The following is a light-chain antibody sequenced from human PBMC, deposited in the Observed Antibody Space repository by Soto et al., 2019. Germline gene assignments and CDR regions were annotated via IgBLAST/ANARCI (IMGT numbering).Light chain of an antibody. J-gene: IGLJ1*01. Sequence: QSLLTQPASVSVSPGHSITISCTGTSSDVGSYNFVSWYQQLPGKAPKLMIYEVSNRPSGVSNRFSGSKSGNTASLTISGLQAEDEADYYCSSYTTSSNYVFGSGTKVTVL. V-gene: IGLV2-14*01. CDR2: EVS. CDR1: SSDVGSYNF. CDR3: SSYTTSSNYV.